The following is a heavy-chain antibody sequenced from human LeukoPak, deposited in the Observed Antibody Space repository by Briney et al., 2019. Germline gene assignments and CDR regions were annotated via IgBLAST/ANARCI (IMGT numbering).Heavy chain of an antibody. D-gene: IGHD5-24*01. J-gene: IGHJ4*02. V-gene: IGHV3-23*01. CDR1: GFTFNSYA. Sequence: GGSLRLSCAASGFTFNSYAMNWVRQAPGKGLEWVSSISGSDGSTYYADFVKGRFTISRDNSKNTLHLQMNSLRAEDTAVYYCAKSLGVGGYTRYKGFDQWGQGTLVPVSS. CDR3: AKSLGVGGYTRYKGFDQ. CDR2: ISGSDGST.